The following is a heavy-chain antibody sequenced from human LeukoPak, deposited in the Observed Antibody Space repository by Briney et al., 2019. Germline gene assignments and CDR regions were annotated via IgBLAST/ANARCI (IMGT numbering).Heavy chain of an antibody. D-gene: IGHD3-22*01. V-gene: IGHV3-66*01. J-gene: IGHJ4*02. CDR2: IYGGGSS. CDR1: GFTVSDNY. Sequence: GGSLRLSCAASGFTVSDNYMAWVRQAPGKELEWVSVIYGGGSSFYSDSVKGRFTISSDNSKNTVYLKMNSLRVEDTAVYYCARDHYYNNSGYYPFDHWGQGTLVTVSS. CDR3: ARDHYYNNSGYYPFDH.